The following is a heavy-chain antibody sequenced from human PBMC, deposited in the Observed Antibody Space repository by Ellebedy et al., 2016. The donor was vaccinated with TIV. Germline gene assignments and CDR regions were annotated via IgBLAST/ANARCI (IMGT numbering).Heavy chain of an antibody. Sequence: ASVKVSCKASGYTFTSYDINWVRQATGQGLEWMGWMNPNSGNTGYAQKFQGRVTMTRNTSISTAYMELSSLRSEDTAVYYCARGSQSITFGGVIAADYWGQGTLVTFSS. V-gene: IGHV1-8*01. J-gene: IGHJ4*02. CDR2: MNPNSGNT. CDR1: GYTFTSYD. CDR3: ARGSQSITFGGVIAADY. D-gene: IGHD3-16*02.